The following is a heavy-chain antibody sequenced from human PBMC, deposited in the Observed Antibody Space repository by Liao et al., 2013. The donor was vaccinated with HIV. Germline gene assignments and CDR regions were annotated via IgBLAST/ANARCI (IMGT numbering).Heavy chain of an antibody. D-gene: IGHD3-22*01. V-gene: IGHV4-30-2*01. CDR2: ISHSGNT. CDR1: GGSVSSGGYS. Sequence: QLQLQESGSGLVKPSHTLSLTCAVSGGSVSSGGYSWSWIRQPPAKGLEWIGYISHSGNTYYNPSLKSRVTISADRSRNQFSLKLRSVTAADTAVYYCARVPHYDGSGYPLDLWGQGTVVTVSS. CDR3: ARVPHYDGSGYPLDL. J-gene: IGHJ3*01.